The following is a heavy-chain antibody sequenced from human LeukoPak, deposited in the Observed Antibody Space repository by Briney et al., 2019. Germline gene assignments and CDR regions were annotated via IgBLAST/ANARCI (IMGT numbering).Heavy chain of an antibody. Sequence: GGSLRLSCAASGFTVSSSYMSWVRQAPGKGLEWVSVIYSGGSTYYADSVKGRFTISRDNSKNTLYLQMNSLRAEDTAVYYCASGDRGPCEFDYWGQGTLVTVSS. CDR2: IYSGGST. CDR1: GFTVSSSY. V-gene: IGHV3-53*01. J-gene: IGHJ4*02. D-gene: IGHD3-22*01. CDR3: ASGDRGPCEFDY.